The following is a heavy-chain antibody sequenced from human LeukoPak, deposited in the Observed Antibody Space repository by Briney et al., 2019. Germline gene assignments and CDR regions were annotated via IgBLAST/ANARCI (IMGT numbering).Heavy chain of an antibody. J-gene: IGHJ4*02. D-gene: IGHD1-26*01. CDR1: GYTFTGYY. CDR2: INPNSGGT. Sequence: DSVKVSCKASGYTFTGYYMHWVRQAPGQGLEWMGWINPNSGGTNYAQNFQDRVTMTRDTSIGTAYMELSRLRSDDTAVYYCARSRLTFGSYSDYWGQGTLVTVSS. CDR3: ARSRLTFGSYSDY. V-gene: IGHV1-2*02.